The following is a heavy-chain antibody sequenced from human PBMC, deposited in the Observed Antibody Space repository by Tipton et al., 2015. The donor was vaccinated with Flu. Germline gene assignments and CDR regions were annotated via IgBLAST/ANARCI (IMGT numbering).Heavy chain of an antibody. J-gene: IGHJ4*02. CDR1: GGSISSYY. Sequence: TLSLTCTVSGGSISSYYWSWIRQPAGKGLEWIGRIYTSGSTSYNPSLKSRVTMSVDTFKNQFSLKLSSVTAADTAVYYCARDAQEHCSSSSSCSEFDYWGQGTLVTVFS. D-gene: IGHD2-2*01. CDR3: ARDAQEHCSSSSSCSEFDY. V-gene: IGHV4-4*07. CDR2: IYTSGST.